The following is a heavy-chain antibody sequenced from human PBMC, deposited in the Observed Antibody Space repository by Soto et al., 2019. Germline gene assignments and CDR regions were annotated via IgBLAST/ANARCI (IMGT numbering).Heavy chain of an antibody. J-gene: IGHJ4*02. CDR3: ARGRGVQARNSPSYYFDY. D-gene: IGHD3-10*01. Sequence: ASVKVSCKASGYTFTSYAMHWVRQAPGQRLEWMGWINAGNGNTKYSQKFQGRVTITRDTSASTAYMELSSLRSEDTAVYYCARGRGVQARNSPSYYFDYWGQGTLVTVSS. CDR2: INAGNGNT. V-gene: IGHV1-3*01. CDR1: GYTFTSYA.